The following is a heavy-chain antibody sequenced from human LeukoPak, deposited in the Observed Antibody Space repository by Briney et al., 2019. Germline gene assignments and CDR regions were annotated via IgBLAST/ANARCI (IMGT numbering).Heavy chain of an antibody. CDR2: IYYSGST. V-gene: IGHV4-59*01. CDR1: GGSISSYY. Sequence: PSETLSLTCTVSGGSISSYYWSWIRQPPGKGLEWIGYIYYSGSTNYNPSLKSRVTISVDTSKNQFSLKLSSVTAADTAVYYCARGDYYDSSGYLYYYYMDVWGKGTTVTISS. D-gene: IGHD3-22*01. J-gene: IGHJ6*03. CDR3: ARGDYYDSSGYLYYYYMDV.